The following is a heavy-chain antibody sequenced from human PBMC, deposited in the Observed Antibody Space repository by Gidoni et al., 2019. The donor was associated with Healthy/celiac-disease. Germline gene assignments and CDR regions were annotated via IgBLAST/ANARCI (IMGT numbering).Heavy chain of an antibody. Sequence: QVQLVASGGGLVKPGGSLRLPCAASGFTLSYYYISWIRQAPGTGLEWVSYISSSGSTIYYADSVKGRFTISRDNAKNSLYLQMNSLRAEDTAVYYCARDATYYYDSSGYGIDYWGQGTLVTVSS. CDR1: GFTLSYYY. D-gene: IGHD3-22*01. J-gene: IGHJ4*02. CDR3: ARDATYYYDSSGYGIDY. CDR2: ISSSGSTI. V-gene: IGHV3-11*01.